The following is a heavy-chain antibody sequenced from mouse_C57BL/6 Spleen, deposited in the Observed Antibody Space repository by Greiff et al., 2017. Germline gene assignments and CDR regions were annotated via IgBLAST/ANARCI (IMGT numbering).Heavy chain of an antibody. Sequence: QVQLQQSGAELVKPGASVKISCKASGYAFSSYWMNWVKQRPGTGLEWIGQIYPGDGDTNYNGKFKGKATLTADKSSSTAYMQLSSLTSEYSAVYFCATLAPLYYYASSPLYAMDYWGQGTSVTVSS. CDR3: ATLAPLYYYASSPLYAMDY. D-gene: IGHD1-1*01. CDR2: IYPGDGDT. J-gene: IGHJ4*01. CDR1: GYAFSSYW. V-gene: IGHV1-80*01.